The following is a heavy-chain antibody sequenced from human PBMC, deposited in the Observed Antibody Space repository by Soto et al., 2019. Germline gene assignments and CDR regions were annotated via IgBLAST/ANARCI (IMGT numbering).Heavy chain of an antibody. CDR2: IIPISGTA. D-gene: IGHD2-2*01. CDR1: GGTFSSYA. Sequence: QVQLVQSGAEVKKPGSSVKVSCKASGGTFSSYAISWVRQAPGQGLEWMGGIIPISGTANYAQKFQGRVTITADESTSTAYMELSSLSSEDTAVYSCARSQGSSTSLEIYYYYYYGMDVWGQGTTVTVSS. J-gene: IGHJ6*02. CDR3: ARSQGSSTSLEIYYYYYYGMDV. V-gene: IGHV1-69*01.